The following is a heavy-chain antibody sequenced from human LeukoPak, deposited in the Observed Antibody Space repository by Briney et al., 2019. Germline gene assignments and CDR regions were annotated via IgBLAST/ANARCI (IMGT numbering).Heavy chain of an antibody. CDR1: GFTFSSYA. CDR3: AGSWYGETGLDY. CDR2: IYSGGST. V-gene: IGHV3-53*01. Sequence: GGSLRLSCAASGFTFSSYAMSWVRQAPGKGLEWVSVIYSGGSTYYADSVKGRFTISRDNSKNKLYLQMNSLRAEDTAVYYCAGSWYGETGLDYWGQGTLVTVSS. D-gene: IGHD3-10*01. J-gene: IGHJ4*02.